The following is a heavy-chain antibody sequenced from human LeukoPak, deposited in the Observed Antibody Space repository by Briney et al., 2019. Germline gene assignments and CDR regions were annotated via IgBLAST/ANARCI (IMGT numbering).Heavy chain of an antibody. D-gene: IGHD2-2*01. Sequence: SGGSLRLSCAASGFTFSSYAMSWVRQAPGKGLEWVSAISGSGGSTYYADSVKGRFTISRDNSKNTLYLQMNSLRAEDTAVYYCAKDLRRVPAAMPLFDYWGQGTLVTVSS. CDR1: GFTFSSYA. V-gene: IGHV3-23*01. J-gene: IGHJ4*02. CDR3: AKDLRRVPAAMPLFDY. CDR2: ISGSGGST.